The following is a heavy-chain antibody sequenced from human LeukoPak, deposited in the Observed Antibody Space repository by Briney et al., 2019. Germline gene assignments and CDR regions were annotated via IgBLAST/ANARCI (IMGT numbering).Heavy chain of an antibody. Sequence: GASVKVSCKTSGYTFISYGISWVRQAPGQGLEWMGWISVDNGNTKYGQKFQDRVTMTTDTSTSTAYMELRSLRSEDTAVYYCARDLGYDFWSGYFDYWGQGTLVTVSS. D-gene: IGHD3-3*01. J-gene: IGHJ4*02. CDR2: ISVDNGNT. V-gene: IGHV1-18*01. CDR1: GYTFISYG. CDR3: ARDLGYDFWSGYFDY.